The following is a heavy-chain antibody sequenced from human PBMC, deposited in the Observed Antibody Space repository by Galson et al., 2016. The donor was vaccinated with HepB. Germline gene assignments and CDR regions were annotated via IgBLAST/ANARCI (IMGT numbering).Heavy chain of an antibody. CDR3: SSLGYCSGGDCYSVD. V-gene: IGHV4-4*02. J-gene: IGHJ4*02. CDR2: IYHTGTT. Sequence: LSLTCAVSGGSLSTRNWWSWIRQTPGKGLEWIGEIYHTGTTNYNPSLKSRITMSLDKSKNQFSLKLNSVTAADTAVYYCSSLGYCSGGDCYSVDWGQGTMVTVSS. D-gene: IGHD2-15*01. CDR1: GGSLSTRNW.